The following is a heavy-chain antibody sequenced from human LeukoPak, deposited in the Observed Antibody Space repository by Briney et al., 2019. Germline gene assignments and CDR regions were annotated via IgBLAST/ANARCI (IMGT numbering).Heavy chain of an antibody. D-gene: IGHD6-6*01. CDR1: GGTLSSYA. J-gene: IGHJ4*02. CDR2: IIPIFGTA. V-gene: IGHV1-69*13. CDR3: ARDLAGEYSSSSNSADY. Sequence: SVKVSCKAFGGTLSSYAISWVRQAPGPGLGLMGGIIPIFGTANYAQKFQGRVTITADESTSTAYMELSSLRSEDTAVYYCARDLAGEYSSSSNSADYWGQGTLVTVSS.